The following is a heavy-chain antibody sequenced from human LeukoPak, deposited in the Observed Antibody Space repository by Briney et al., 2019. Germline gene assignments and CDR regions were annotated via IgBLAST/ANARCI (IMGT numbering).Heavy chain of an antibody. Sequence: GRSLRLSCAASGFTFSTYAMHWVRQAPGKGLEWVTVISYDAKNEYYADSVRGRFTISRDNSKNTLYLQMNSLRPDDTAAYYCAVGGSGWFFDYWGQGTLVTVSS. V-gene: IGHV3-30*04. D-gene: IGHD6-19*01. J-gene: IGHJ4*02. CDR2: ISYDAKNE. CDR3: AVGGSGWFFDY. CDR1: GFTFSTYA.